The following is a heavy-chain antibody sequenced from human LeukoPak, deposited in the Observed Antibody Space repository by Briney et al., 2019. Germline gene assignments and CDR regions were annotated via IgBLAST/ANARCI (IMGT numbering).Heavy chain of an antibody. Sequence: SETLSLTCAVYGGSFSGYYWSWIRQPPGKGLEWIGEINHSGSTNYNPSLKRRVTISVDTSKNQFSLKLSTVTAADTAVYYCARGLSVISSSWAYYYYYYMDVWGKGTTVTVSS. D-gene: IGHD6-13*01. V-gene: IGHV4-34*01. CDR1: GGSFSGYY. CDR3: ARGLSVISSSWAYYYYYYMDV. CDR2: INHSGST. J-gene: IGHJ6*03.